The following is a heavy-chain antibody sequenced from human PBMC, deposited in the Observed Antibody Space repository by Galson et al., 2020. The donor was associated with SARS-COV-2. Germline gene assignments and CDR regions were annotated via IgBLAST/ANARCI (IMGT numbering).Heavy chain of an antibody. V-gene: IGHV4-59*01. CDR1: DVSMTSYY. Sequence: ETSETLSLTCSVSDVSMTSYYWSWIRQPPGKGLEWIGYISYSGSTNYNPSLRSRVTILVDLSKNQFSLKLSSVTAADTAVYYCARDPAPLYGDNYYYGMDVGGRGTTVTVSS. D-gene: IGHD4-17*01. J-gene: IGHJ6*02. CDR2: ISYSGST. CDR3: ARDPAPLYGDNYYYGMDV.